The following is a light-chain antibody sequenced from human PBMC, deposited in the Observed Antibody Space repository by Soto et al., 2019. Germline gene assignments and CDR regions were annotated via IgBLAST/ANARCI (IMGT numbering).Light chain of an antibody. CDR2: AES. Sequence: DIRMTQSPSYLSASVGDRVTITCRASQSISSYLNWYQQKPGKDTKLLIYAESSLHSGVPSRFSGSGSGTDFTLNISSLQPEELATYYCQQSYSTHRTFGQGTRLDIK. CDR3: QQSYSTHRT. CDR1: QSISSY. J-gene: IGKJ5*01. V-gene: IGKV1-39*01.